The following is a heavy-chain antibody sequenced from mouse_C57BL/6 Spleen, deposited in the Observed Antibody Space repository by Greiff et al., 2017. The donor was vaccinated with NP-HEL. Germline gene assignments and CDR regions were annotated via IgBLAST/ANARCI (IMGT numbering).Heavy chain of an antibody. CDR3: ARSLTTVVGY. J-gene: IGHJ2*01. CDR1: GYSFTSYY. V-gene: IGHV1-66*01. Sequence: QVQLQQSGPELVKPGASVKISCKASGYSFTSYYIHWVKQRPGQGLEWIGWIYPGSGNTKYNEKFKGKATLTADTSSSTAYMQLSSLTSEDSAVYYCARSLTTVVGYWGQGTTLTVSS. CDR2: IYPGSGNT. D-gene: IGHD1-1*01.